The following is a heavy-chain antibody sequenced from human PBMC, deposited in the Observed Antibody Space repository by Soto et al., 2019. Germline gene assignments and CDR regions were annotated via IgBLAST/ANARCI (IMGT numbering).Heavy chain of an antibody. CDR3: ASRDPGTSVDY. D-gene: IGHD1-7*01. CDR1: GGSFTSNNW. Sequence: SETLSLTCAVSGGSFTSNNWWPFFRQPPGQGLEWIGEIYRTGSTNYNPSLNSRVTISLDKSENQFSLKVTSLTAADTAVYYCASRDPGTSVDYWGQGTLVTVSS. CDR2: IYRTGST. J-gene: IGHJ4*02. V-gene: IGHV4-4*02.